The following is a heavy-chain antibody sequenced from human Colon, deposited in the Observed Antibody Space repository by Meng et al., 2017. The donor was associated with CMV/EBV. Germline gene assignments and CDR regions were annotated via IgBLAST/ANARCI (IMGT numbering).Heavy chain of an antibody. Sequence: SCAASGFTFSSYNMNWVRQAPGKGLEWVSSISSSSSYIFYADSVKGRFTISRDNAKNSLYLQMNSLRAEDTAVYYCAKMDNWNYKGGAFDIWGQGTMVTVSS. D-gene: IGHD1-7*01. CDR1: GFTFSSYN. CDR3: AKMDNWNYKGGAFDI. J-gene: IGHJ3*02. V-gene: IGHV3-21*04. CDR2: ISSSSSYI.